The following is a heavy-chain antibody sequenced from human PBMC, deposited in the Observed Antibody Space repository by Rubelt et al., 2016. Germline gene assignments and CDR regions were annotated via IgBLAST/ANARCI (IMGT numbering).Heavy chain of an antibody. D-gene: IGHD5-18*01. CDR2: INHSGST. V-gene: IGHV4-34*01. CDR1: GGSFSGYY. CDR3: ARGTAMALFDY. Sequence: QVQLQQWGAGLLKPSETLSLTCAVYGGSFSGYYWSWIRQPPGKGLEWIGEINHSGSTNYNPSLKVRVPILLETSKNQFALKLSSVTAADTAVYYCARGTAMALFDYWGQGTLVTVSS. J-gene: IGHJ4*02.